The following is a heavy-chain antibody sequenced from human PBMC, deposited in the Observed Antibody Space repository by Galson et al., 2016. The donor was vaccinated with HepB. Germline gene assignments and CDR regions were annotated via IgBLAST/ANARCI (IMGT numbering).Heavy chain of an antibody. CDR1: GFPFNVFV. Sequence: SLRLSCAGSGFPFNVFVMSWVRQAPGKGLEWVSSISGSGGRTHYSDSVKGRFTISRDNAKNSLYLQMNSLRAEDTAVYFCARVMNSGYPFSWGQGTLVTVSS. D-gene: IGHD3-22*01. V-gene: IGHV3-23*01. CDR2: ISGSGGRT. J-gene: IGHJ5*02. CDR3: ARVMNSGYPFS.